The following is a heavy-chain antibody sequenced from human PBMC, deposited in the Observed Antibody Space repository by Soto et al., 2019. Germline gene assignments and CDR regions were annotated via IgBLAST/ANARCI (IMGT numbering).Heavy chain of an antibody. CDR1: GYSFSSYW. Sequence: PGESLKISCKGSGYSFSSYWIGWVRQMPGKGLEWMGIIYPGDSDTRYSPSFQGQVTISADRSISTAYLQWSSLKASDTAMYFCAIPYYSDNSGYSPHYYFDSWGQGTPVTVSS. V-gene: IGHV5-51*01. J-gene: IGHJ4*02. CDR2: IYPGDSDT. CDR3: AIPYYSDNSGYSPHYYFDS. D-gene: IGHD3-22*01.